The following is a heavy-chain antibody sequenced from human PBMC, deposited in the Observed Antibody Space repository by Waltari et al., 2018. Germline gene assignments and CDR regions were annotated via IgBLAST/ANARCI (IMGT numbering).Heavy chain of an antibody. CDR2: IIPIFGIA. Sequence: QVQLVQSGAEVKKPGSSVKVSCKASGGTFSSYAISWVRQAPGQGLEWMGGIIPIFGIATYALKFQGRVTIPADESTSTAYMELSSLRSEDTAVYYCARDSAPYYYGSGSYYRIWGQGTMVTVSS. J-gene: IGHJ3*02. CDR1: GGTFSSYA. D-gene: IGHD3-10*01. V-gene: IGHV1-69*12. CDR3: ARDSAPYYYGSGSYYRI.